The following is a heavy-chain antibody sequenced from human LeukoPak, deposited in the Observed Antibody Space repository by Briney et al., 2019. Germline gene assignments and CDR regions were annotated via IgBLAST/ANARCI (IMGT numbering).Heavy chain of an antibody. D-gene: IGHD2-21*02. CDR1: GGSISSGGYY. Sequence: SETLSLTCTVSGGSISSGGYYWSWIRQHPGKGLEWIGYIYYSGSTYYNPSLKSRVTISVDTSKNQFSLKLSSVTAADTAVYYRARTYCGGDCYIDYWGQGTLVTVSS. J-gene: IGHJ4*02. V-gene: IGHV4-31*03. CDR2: IYYSGST. CDR3: ARTYCGGDCYIDY.